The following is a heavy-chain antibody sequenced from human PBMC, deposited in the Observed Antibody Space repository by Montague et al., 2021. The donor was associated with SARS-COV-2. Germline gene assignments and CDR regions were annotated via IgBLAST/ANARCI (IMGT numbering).Heavy chain of an antibody. D-gene: IGHD6-13*01. CDR1: GDSMNSYY. J-gene: IGHJ4*02. Sequence: SETLSLTCTVSGDSMNSYYWSWIRQPPGKGLEWIGYINYSGSTNYNPSLQSRVTLSKDTSKNQFSLRLTSVTAADTAMYFCARAAIYRSSWYAYFDYWGQGTLVTVSS. CDR3: ARAAIYRSSWYAYFDY. V-gene: IGHV4-59*01. CDR2: INYSGST.